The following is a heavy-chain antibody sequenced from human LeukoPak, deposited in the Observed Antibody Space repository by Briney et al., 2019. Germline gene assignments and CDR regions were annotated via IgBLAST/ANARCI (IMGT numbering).Heavy chain of an antibody. CDR3: ARDIYYDSSGYYVY. D-gene: IGHD3-22*01. Sequence: GGSLRLSCAASGFTFSSYEMNWVRQAPGKGLEWVSYISSSGSTIYYADSVKGRFTISRDNAKNSLYLQMNSLGAEDTAVYYCARDIYYDSSGYYVYWGQGTLVTVSS. V-gene: IGHV3-48*03. CDR2: ISSSGSTI. J-gene: IGHJ4*02. CDR1: GFTFSSYE.